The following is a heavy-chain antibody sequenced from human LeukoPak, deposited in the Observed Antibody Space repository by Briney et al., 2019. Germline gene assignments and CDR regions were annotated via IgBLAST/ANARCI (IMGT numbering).Heavy chain of an antibody. D-gene: IGHD6-13*01. J-gene: IGHJ6*03. V-gene: IGHV4-59*01. Sequence: SETLSLTCTVSGGSISSYYWSWIRQPPGKGLEWIGYIYYSGSTNYNPSLKSRVTISVDTSKNQFSLKLSSVTAADTAVYYCARLYSSSWSYYYYMDVWGKGTTVTVSS. CDR1: GGSISSYY. CDR2: IYYSGST. CDR3: ARLYSSSWSYYYYMDV.